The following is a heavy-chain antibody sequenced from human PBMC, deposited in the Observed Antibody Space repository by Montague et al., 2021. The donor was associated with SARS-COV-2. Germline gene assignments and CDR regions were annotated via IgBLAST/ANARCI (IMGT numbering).Heavy chain of an antibody. Sequence: SLRLSCAASGITFSSYAMHWVRQAPDKGLEWVAVISYDGSNKYYADPVKGRFTISRDNSKNTLYLQMNSLRAEDTAVYYCAREGLSGSYYGFLDYWGQGTLVTVSS. CDR2: ISYDGSNK. D-gene: IGHD3-10*01. V-gene: IGHV3-30-3*01. CDR3: AREGLSGSYYGFLDY. J-gene: IGHJ4*02. CDR1: GITFSSYA.